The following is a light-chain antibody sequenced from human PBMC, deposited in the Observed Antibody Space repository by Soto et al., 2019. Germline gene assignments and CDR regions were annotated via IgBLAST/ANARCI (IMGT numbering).Light chain of an antibody. Sequence: QSALTQPASVSGSPGQSITISCTGTSSDVGDYKYVSWYQQHPDKAPKLIIFVNSNRPSGISNRFSASKSGNTASLTISGLQAEDEADYYCNSYTSSDTPYVFGTGTKVTVL. CDR1: SSDVGDYKY. V-gene: IGLV2-14*01. CDR2: VNS. CDR3: NSYTSSDTPYV. J-gene: IGLJ1*01.